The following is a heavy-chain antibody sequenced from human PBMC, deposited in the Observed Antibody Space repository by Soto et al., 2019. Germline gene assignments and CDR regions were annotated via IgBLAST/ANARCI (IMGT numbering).Heavy chain of an antibody. CDR2: IYYSGST. Sequence: SETLSLTCTFSVVSISSGGYYCSWIRQHPGKGLEWIGYIYYSGSTYYNPSLKSRVTISVDTSKNQFSLKLSSVTAADTAVYYCARESRGYCSSTSCYGNYYYYGMDVWRQGTTVTVSS. D-gene: IGHD2-2*01. CDR1: VVSISSGGYY. J-gene: IGHJ6*02. V-gene: IGHV4-31*03. CDR3: ARESRGYCSSTSCYGNYYYYGMDV.